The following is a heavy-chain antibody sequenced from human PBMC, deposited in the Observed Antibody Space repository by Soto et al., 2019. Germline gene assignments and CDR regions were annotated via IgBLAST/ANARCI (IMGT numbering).Heavy chain of an antibody. D-gene: IGHD3-3*01. CDR1: GYTFTSYA. V-gene: IGHV1-3*01. CDR2: INAGNGNT. CDR3: ATGGTYYDFWSGYRNSRTFDY. J-gene: IGHJ4*02. Sequence: ASVKVSCKASGYTFTSYAMHWVRQAPGQRLEWMGWINAGNGNTKYSQKFQGRVTITRDTSASTAYMELSSLRSEDTAVYYCATGGTYYDFWSGYRNSRTFDYWGEGTLVTLSS.